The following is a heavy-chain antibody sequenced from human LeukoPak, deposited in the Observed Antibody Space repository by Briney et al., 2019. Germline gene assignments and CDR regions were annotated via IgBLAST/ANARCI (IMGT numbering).Heavy chain of an antibody. Sequence: SETLSLTCTVSGGSISSYYWSWIRQPPGKGLEWIGYIYYSGSTNYNPSLKSRVTISVDTSKNQFSLKLSSVTAADTAVYYCARKRGYSYLDYWGQGTLVTVSS. CDR3: ARKRGYSYLDY. D-gene: IGHD5-18*01. J-gene: IGHJ4*02. CDR1: GGSISSYY. CDR2: IYYSGST. V-gene: IGHV4-59*01.